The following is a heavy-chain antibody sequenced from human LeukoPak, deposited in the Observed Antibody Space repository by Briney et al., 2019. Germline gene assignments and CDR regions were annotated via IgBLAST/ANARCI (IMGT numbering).Heavy chain of an antibody. CDR3: ASTPYSSSWYNYYYYMDV. J-gene: IGHJ6*03. V-gene: IGHV4-61*02. Sequence: SETLSLTCTVSGGSISGGSYYWSWIRQPAGKGLEWIGRICTSGSTNYNPSLKSRVTISVDTSKNQFSLKLSSVTAADTAVYYCASTPYSSSWYNYYYYMDVWGKGTTVTVSS. CDR1: GGSISGGSYY. CDR2: ICTSGST. D-gene: IGHD6-13*01.